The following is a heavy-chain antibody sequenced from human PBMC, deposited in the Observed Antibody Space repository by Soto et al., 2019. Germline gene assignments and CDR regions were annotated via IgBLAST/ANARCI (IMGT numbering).Heavy chain of an antibody. D-gene: IGHD6-19*01. Sequence: EVQLLESGGDLTQPGGSLRLICAASGFTFSNYAMTWVRQSPGKGLEWVSTITSAGSTFYGDTVKGRFTIYRDNSKSTLYLQMNSLGAEDTAVYYWAKTDKFHSQSSGWANRFDSWGQGTLVTVSS. CDR3: AKTDKFHSQSSGWANRFDS. J-gene: IGHJ4*02. V-gene: IGHV3-23*01. CDR1: GFTFSNYA. CDR2: ITSAGST.